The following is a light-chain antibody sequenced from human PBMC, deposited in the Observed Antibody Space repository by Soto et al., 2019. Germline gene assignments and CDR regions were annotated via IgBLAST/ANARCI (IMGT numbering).Light chain of an antibody. V-gene: IGLV1-40*01. CDR2: GNS. CDR1: SSNIGAGYD. Sequence: QTVVTQPPSVSGAPGQRVTISCTGSSSNIGAGYDVHWYQQVPGTAPKLLIYGNSIRSSGVPDRFSGSKSGTSASLAITGLQAEDEADYYCQSYDSSLSGSVFGGGTKLTVL. J-gene: IGLJ3*02. CDR3: QSYDSSLSGSV.